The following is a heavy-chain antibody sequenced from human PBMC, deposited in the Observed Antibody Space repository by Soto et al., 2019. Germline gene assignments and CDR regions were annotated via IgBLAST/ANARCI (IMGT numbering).Heavy chain of an antibody. CDR1: GYSFTSYW. J-gene: IGHJ4*02. Sequence: GESLKISCKGSGYSFTSYWIGWVRQMPGKGLEWMGIIYPGDSDTRYSPSFQGQVTISADKSISTAYLQWSSLKASDTAMYYCASSYYGDYENPYDFDYWGQGTLVTVSS. CDR3: ASSYYGDYENPYDFDY. D-gene: IGHD4-17*01. CDR2: IYPGDSDT. V-gene: IGHV5-51*01.